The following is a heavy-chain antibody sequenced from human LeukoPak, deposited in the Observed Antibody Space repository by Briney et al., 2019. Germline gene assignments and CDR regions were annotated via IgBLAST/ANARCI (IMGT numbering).Heavy chain of an antibody. J-gene: IGHJ6*03. CDR2: ISYDGSNK. CDR1: GFTFSSYG. V-gene: IGHV3-30*03. Sequence: GGSLRLSCAASGFTFSSYGMHWVRQAPGKGLEWVAVISYDGSNKYYADSVKGRFTISRDNAKNSLYLQMNSLRAEDTAVYYCARRPGYSYGFYYYYYMDVWGKGTTVTISS. CDR3: ARRPGYSYGFYYYYYMDV. D-gene: IGHD5-18*01.